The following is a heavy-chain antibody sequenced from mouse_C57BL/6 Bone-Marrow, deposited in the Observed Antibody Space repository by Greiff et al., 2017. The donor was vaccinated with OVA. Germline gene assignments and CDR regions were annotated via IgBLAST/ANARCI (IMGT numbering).Heavy chain of an antibody. J-gene: IGHJ2*01. Sequence: EVQLQQSGAELVRPGASVKLSCTASGFNIKDDYMHWVKQRPEQGLEWIGWIDPENGDTEYASKFQGKATITADTSSNTAYLQLSSLTSEDTAVYYCTTHYNSFDYWGQGTTLTVSS. CDR3: TTHYNSFDY. CDR1: GFNIKDDY. D-gene: IGHD2-12*01. V-gene: IGHV14-4*01. CDR2: IDPENGDT.